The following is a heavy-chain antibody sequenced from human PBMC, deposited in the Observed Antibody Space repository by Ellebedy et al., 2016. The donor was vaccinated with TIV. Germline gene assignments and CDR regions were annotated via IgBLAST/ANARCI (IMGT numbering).Heavy chain of an antibody. CDR2: IRRKGNSYAT. V-gene: IGHV3-73*01. CDR3: TRPFPRIAAAGTWFDP. Sequence: GESLKISXAASGFTSSGSAMDWVRQASGKGLEWVGRIRRKGNSYATVYAASVKGRFTISRDDSKNTAYLQMNSLKTEDTAVYYCTRPFPRIAAAGTWFDPWGQGTLVAVSS. D-gene: IGHD6-13*01. J-gene: IGHJ5*02. CDR1: GFTSSGSA.